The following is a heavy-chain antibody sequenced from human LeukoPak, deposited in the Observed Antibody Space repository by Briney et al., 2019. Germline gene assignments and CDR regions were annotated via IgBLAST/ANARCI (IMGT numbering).Heavy chain of an antibody. V-gene: IGHV3-30*19. D-gene: IGHD6-13*01. Sequence: GGSLRLSCAASGFTFSSYGMHWVRQAPGKGLEWVAVISYDGSNKYYADSVKGRFTISRDNSKNTLYLQMNSLRAEDTAVYYCAREQQLVGRFFDYWGQGTLVTVSS. J-gene: IGHJ4*02. CDR2: ISYDGSNK. CDR1: GFTFSSYG. CDR3: AREQQLVGRFFDY.